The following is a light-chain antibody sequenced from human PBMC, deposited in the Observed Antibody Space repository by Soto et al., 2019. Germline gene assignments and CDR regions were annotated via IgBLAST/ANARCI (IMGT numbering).Light chain of an antibody. V-gene: IGKV1-5*01. CDR1: QSISSW. CDR2: DAS. Sequence: DIQMTQSPSTLSASVGDRVTITCRASQSISSWLAWYQQKPGKAPKLLIYDASSLESGVPSRFSGSGSGTEFTLTIRSLQPDDFASYYCQQYNSYSFTFGPGNKVDI. J-gene: IGKJ3*01. CDR3: QQYNSYSFT.